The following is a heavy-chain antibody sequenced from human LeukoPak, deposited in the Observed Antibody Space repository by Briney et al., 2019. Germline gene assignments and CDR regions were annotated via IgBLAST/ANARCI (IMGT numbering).Heavy chain of an antibody. D-gene: IGHD2-2*01. Sequence: ASVKVSCKASGYTFTSYGISWVRQAPGQGLERMGWISAYNGNTNYAQKLQGRVTMTTDTSTSTAYMELRSLRSDDTAVYYCARDRSGCSSTSCQKPYNWFDPWGQGTLVTVSS. V-gene: IGHV1-18*01. CDR3: ARDRSGCSSTSCQKPYNWFDP. J-gene: IGHJ5*02. CDR2: ISAYNGNT. CDR1: GYTFTSYG.